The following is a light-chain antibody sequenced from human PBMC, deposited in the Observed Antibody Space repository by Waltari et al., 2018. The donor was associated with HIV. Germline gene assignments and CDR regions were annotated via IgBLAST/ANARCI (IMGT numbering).Light chain of an antibody. CDR1: RAVRCNRSY. CDR2: WAS. J-gene: IGKJ4*01. Sequence: ILMTQSPASLAASTGARVTVTCPSSRAVRCNRSYLAWYQQKPGQAPKLLIYWASTRAFGVPDRFSGSGSGTDFSLTISRVQADDVAIYYCQQYYTLRSTFGAGTKIDI. V-gene: IGKV4-1*01. CDR3: QQYYTLRST.